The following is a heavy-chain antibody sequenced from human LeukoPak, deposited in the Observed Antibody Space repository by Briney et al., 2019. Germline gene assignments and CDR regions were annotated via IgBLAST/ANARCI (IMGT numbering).Heavy chain of an antibody. CDR1: GGSISSGGYY. CDR2: IYYSGST. J-gene: IGHJ6*03. Sequence: SETLSLTCTVSGGSISSGGYYWSWIRQHPGKGLEWIGYIYYSGSTYYNPSLKSRVTISVDRSKNQFSLKLSSVTAADTAVYYCATAGTGDYYYMDVWGKGTTVTVSS. CDR3: ATAGTGDYYYMDV. V-gene: IGHV4-31*03. D-gene: IGHD7-27*01.